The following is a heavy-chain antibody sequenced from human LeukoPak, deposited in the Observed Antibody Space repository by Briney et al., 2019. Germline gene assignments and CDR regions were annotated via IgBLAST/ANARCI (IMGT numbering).Heavy chain of an antibody. CDR2: ISGSSSTI. V-gene: IGHV3-48*04. Sequence: GRSLRLSCAASGFTFSSYSMNWVRQAPGKGLEWVSYISGSSSTIYYADSVEGRFTISRDNAKNSLYLQMNSLRAEDTAVYYCARDNYYGSGTFDYWGQGTLVTVSS. CDR1: GFTFSSYS. D-gene: IGHD3-10*01. J-gene: IGHJ4*02. CDR3: ARDNYYGSGTFDY.